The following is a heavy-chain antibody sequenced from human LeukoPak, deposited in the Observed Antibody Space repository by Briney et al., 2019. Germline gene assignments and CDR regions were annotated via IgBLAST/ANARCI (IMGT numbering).Heavy chain of an antibody. CDR1: GYSISSGYY. Sequence: NPSETLSLTCTVSGYSISSGYYWGWIRQPPGKGLEWIGSIYHSGRTYYNPSLKSRVTISVDTSKNQFSLKLSSVTAADTAVYYCARHQRGNSDAFDIWGQGTMVTVSS. CDR2: IYHSGRT. J-gene: IGHJ3*02. CDR3: ARHQRGNSDAFDI. V-gene: IGHV4-38-2*02. D-gene: IGHD4-23*01.